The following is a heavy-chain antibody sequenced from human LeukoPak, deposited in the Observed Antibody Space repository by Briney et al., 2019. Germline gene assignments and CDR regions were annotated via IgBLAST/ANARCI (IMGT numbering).Heavy chain of an antibody. J-gene: IGHJ5*02. CDR2: IYDSGST. CDR1: EFTVSSNY. CDR3: ARHYGP. V-gene: IGHV4-39*01. Sequence: GSLRLSCAASEFTVSSNYMSWVRQAPGKGLEWIGSIYDSGSTYYNPSLKSRVTISVDTSKNQFSLKLNSVTAADTAVYYCARHYGPWGQGTLVTVSS. D-gene: IGHD3-10*01.